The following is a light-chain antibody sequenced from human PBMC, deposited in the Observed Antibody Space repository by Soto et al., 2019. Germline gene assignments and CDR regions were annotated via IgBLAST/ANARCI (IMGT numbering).Light chain of an antibody. CDR1: SSNIGGNY. J-gene: IGLJ2*01. V-gene: IGLV1-47*01. CDR2: RTN. CDR3: AAWDDSLSAVV. Sequence: QSVLTQPPSASGAPGQRVTISCSGSSSNIGGNYVFWYQQLPGTAPKLLIYRTNQRPSGVPDRFSGSKSGTSASLAISGLRSEDEADYYCAAWDDSLSAVVFGGGTKLTVI.